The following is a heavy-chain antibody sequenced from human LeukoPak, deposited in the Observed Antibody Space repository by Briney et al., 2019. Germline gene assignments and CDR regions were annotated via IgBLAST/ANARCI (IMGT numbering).Heavy chain of an antibody. CDR1: GFTVSSNS. Sequence: GGSLRLSCTVSGFTVSSNSMSWARQAPGKGLEWVSVIYSGGSTYYADSVKGRFTISRDNSNNTLYLQMNSLRTEDTAVYYCAKTREWELLSSFEHWGQGTLVTVSS. CDR2: IYSGGST. V-gene: IGHV3-53*05. D-gene: IGHD1-26*01. CDR3: AKTREWELLSSFEH. J-gene: IGHJ4*02.